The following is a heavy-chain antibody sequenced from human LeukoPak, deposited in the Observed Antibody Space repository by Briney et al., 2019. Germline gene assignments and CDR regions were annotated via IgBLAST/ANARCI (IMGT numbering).Heavy chain of an antibody. CDR3: ARHTRPGYSGYENASDI. CDR1: GGSITNNNYY. Sequence: SETLSLTCTVSGGSITNNNYYWDWIRQPPGKGLERIGDLYYSGSTHYNPSLKSRVTISVDTSKNQFSLKLNSVTAADTAVYYCARHTRPGYSGYENASDIWGQGTMVTVSS. V-gene: IGHV4-39*01. D-gene: IGHD5-12*01. J-gene: IGHJ3*02. CDR2: LYYSGST.